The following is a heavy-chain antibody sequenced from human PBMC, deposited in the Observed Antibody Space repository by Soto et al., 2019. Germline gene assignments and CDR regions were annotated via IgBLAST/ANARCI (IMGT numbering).Heavy chain of an antibody. J-gene: IGHJ5*02. Sequence: GGSVRLSCAVSGFTLINYAMHWVRQAPVKGLEWVALISGDGSNEYSADAEKGRFTITRDNSRNTLYLQMNSRRADDTAVYYCARHLSHLKSGWFDPWGQGTLVTVS. CDR2: ISGDGSNE. D-gene: IGHD3-3*02. CDR1: GFTLINYA. V-gene: IGHV3-30-3*01. CDR3: ARHLSHLKSGWFDP.